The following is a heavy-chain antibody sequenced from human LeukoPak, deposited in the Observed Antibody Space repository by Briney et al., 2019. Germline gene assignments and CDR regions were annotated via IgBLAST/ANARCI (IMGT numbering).Heavy chain of an antibody. Sequence: GGSLRLSCAASGFTFSSYAMSWVRQAPGKGLEWVSAISGSGGSTYYADSVKGRFTISRDNSKNTLYLQMNSLRAEDTAVYYCARVRSYYDILTGFFDYWGQGTLVTVSS. J-gene: IGHJ4*02. V-gene: IGHV3-23*01. CDR2: ISGSGGST. CDR3: ARVRSYYDILTGFFDY. D-gene: IGHD3-9*01. CDR1: GFTFSSYA.